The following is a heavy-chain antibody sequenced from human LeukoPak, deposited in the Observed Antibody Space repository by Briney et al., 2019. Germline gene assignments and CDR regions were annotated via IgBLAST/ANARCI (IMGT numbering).Heavy chain of an antibody. CDR1: GYTFTGYY. V-gene: IGHV1-2*02. CDR3: ARDIGEDCSSTSCYP. CDR2: INPNSGGT. Sequence: ASVKVSCKASGYTFTGYYMHWVRQAPGQGLEWMGWINPNSGGTNYAQKFQGRVTMTRDTPISTAYMELSRLRSDDTAVYYCARDIGEDCSSTSCYPWGRGTLVTVSS. J-gene: IGHJ5*02. D-gene: IGHD2-2*01.